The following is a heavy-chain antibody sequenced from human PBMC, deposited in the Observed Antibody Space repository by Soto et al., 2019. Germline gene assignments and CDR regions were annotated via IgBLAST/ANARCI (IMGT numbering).Heavy chain of an antibody. CDR1: GGTFSSYA. CDR3: ARQVATISDYYYYYGMDV. J-gene: IGHJ6*02. CDR2: IIPIFGTA. Sequence: ASVKVSCKASGGTFSSYAISWVRQAPGQGLEWMGGIIPIFGTANYAQKFQGRVTITADESTSTAYMELSSLRSEDTAVYYCARQVATISDYYYYYGMDVWGQGTTVTVS. V-gene: IGHV1-69*13. D-gene: IGHD5-12*01.